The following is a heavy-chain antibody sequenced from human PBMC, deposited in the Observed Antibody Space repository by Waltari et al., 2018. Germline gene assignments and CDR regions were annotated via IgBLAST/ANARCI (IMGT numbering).Heavy chain of an antibody. Sequence: QVQLVESGGGVVQPGKSLRLSCVASGFTFSDNGMHWVRQAPGKGVEWVAGISYDGSNKYYPDAVKGRFTISRDNSKNTLYLQVNSLRAEDTAVYYCAKDRGGSSSYDTFDMWGQGTMVTVSS. V-gene: IGHV3-30*18. D-gene: IGHD1-26*01. CDR2: ISYDGSNK. J-gene: IGHJ3*02. CDR1: GFTFSDNG. CDR3: AKDRGGSSSYDTFDM.